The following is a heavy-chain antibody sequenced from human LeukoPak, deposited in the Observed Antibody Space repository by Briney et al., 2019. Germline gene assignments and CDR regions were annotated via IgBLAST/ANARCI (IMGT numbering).Heavy chain of an antibody. Sequence: PGGSLRLSCTVSGFTFSSNSMSWVRQAPGKGLEWVSFIYSGTIHYSYSVKGRFTISIDNSKNTLYLQMNSLRAEDTAVYYCARRAGAYSHPYDYWGQGTLVTVSS. V-gene: IGHV3-53*01. D-gene: IGHD4/OR15-4a*01. CDR1: GFTFSSNS. CDR2: IYSGTI. J-gene: IGHJ4*02. CDR3: ARRAGAYSHPYDY.